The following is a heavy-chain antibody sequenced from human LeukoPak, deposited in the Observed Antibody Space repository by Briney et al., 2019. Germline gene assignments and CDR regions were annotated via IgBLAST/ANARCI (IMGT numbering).Heavy chain of an antibody. CDR1: GYSISSGYY. V-gene: IGHV4-38-2*02. CDR2: NYHSGST. Sequence: SETLSLTCTVSGYSISSGYYWGWLRQPPGKGLERIGSNYHSGSTSYNPSLKSRVTTSVETSKNQFSLKLSSVTAADTAVYYCARLGARSMIVVVNRPYYFDYWGQGTLVTVSS. CDR3: ARLGARSMIVVVNRPYYFDY. J-gene: IGHJ4*02. D-gene: IGHD3-22*01.